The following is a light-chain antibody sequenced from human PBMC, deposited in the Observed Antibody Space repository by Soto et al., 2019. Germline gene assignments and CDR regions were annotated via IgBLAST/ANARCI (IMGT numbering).Light chain of an antibody. CDR3: QQYGAPPYT. CDR2: GSS. Sequence: EIVLTQSPGTLSLSPGDGATLSCGASQRVTNDFLAWYQQTPGQAPRLLIYGSSTRASDIPDRFTGSGSETDFTLTISRLEPADFAVYFCQQYGAPPYTFGQGTKLEIK. CDR1: QRVTNDF. V-gene: IGKV3-20*01. J-gene: IGKJ2*01.